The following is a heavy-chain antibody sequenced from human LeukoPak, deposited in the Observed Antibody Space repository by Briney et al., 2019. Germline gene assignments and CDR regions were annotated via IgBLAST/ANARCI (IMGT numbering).Heavy chain of an antibody. J-gene: IGHJ4*02. V-gene: IGHV3-49*04. Sequence: PGGSLRLSCAASGFTVSSNYMSWVRQAPGKGLEWVGFIRSKAYGGTTEYAASVKGRFTISRDDSKSIAYLQMNSLKTEDTAVYYCTRLYSESTSWALDYWGQGTLVTVSS. D-gene: IGHD1-26*01. CDR1: GFTVSSNY. CDR2: IRSKAYGGTT. CDR3: TRLYSESTSWALDY.